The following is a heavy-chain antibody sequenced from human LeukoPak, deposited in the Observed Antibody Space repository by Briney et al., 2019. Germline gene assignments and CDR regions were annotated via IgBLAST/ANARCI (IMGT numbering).Heavy chain of an antibody. CDR1: GGSISSYY. J-gene: IGHJ3*02. D-gene: IGHD6-25*01. V-gene: IGHV4-59*01. CDR2: IYYSGST. Sequence: PSETLSLTCTVSGGSISSYYWSWIRQPPGKGLEWIGYIYYSGSTNYNPSLKSRVTISVDTSKNQFSLKLSSVTAADTAVYYCARENIAARGTYAFDIWGQGTMVTVSS. CDR3: ARENIAARGTYAFDI.